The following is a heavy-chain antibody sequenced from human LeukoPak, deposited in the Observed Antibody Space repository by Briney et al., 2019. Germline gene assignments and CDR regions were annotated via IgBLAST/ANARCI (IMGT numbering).Heavy chain of an antibody. CDR1: GVSISSYS. CDR3: ARDTFNYGSSAYYFDY. V-gene: IGHV4-4*07. D-gene: IGHD3-10*01. Sequence: PSETLSLTCTVSGVSISSYSWRWIRPPAGRGLDWVGRIYTSGSTNSNHSLKSRVTMSIDTSKTQFSLKLSSVTAGDTAVYYCARDTFNYGSSAYYFDYWGEGTLVTVSS. J-gene: IGHJ4*02. CDR2: IYTSGST.